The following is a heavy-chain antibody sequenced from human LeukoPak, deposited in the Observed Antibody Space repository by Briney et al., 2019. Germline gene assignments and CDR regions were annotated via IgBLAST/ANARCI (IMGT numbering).Heavy chain of an antibody. V-gene: IGHV4-59*01. CDR3: ATVGRHQLLYRVYYYYMDV. J-gene: IGHJ6*03. CDR2: IYYSGST. CDR1: GGSISSYY. D-gene: IGHD2-2*02. Sequence: SETLSLTCTVSGGSISSYYWSWVRQPPGKGLEWIGYIYYSGSTNYNPSLKSRVTISVDTSKNQISLKLSSVTAADTAVYYCATVGRHQLLYRVYYYYMDVWGKGTTVTVSS.